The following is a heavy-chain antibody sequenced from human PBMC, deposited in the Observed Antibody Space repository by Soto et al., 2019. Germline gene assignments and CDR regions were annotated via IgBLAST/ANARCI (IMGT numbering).Heavy chain of an antibody. CDR2: ISSSGSTI. D-gene: IGHD5-12*01. CDR1: GFTFSSYE. J-gene: IGHJ4*02. Sequence: PGGSLRLSCAASGFTFSSYEMNWVRQAPGKGLEWVSYISSSGSTIYYADSVKGRFTISRDNAKNSLYLQMNSLRAEDTAVYYCASLGFVDIVATTGREFDYWGQGT. V-gene: IGHV3-48*03. CDR3: ASLGFVDIVATTGREFDY.